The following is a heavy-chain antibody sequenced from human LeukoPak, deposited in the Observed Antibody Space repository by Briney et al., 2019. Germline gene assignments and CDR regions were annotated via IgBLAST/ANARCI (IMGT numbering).Heavy chain of an antibody. J-gene: IGHJ4*02. CDR1: GASISVGTYY. V-gene: IGHV4-39*01. CDR2: IYYTGST. D-gene: IGHD1-26*01. CDR3: ARRGGSGRAFDY. Sequence: SETMSLTCSVSGASISVGTYYCGWIRQPPGKGLEWIGSIYYTGSTYDNPSLKSRVTISVDTSKTQFSLKLSSVTAAGTAVYYCARRGGSGRAFDYWGQGTLVTVSS.